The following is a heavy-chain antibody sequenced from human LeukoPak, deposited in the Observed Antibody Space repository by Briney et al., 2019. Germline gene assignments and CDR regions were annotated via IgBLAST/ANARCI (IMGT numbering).Heavy chain of an antibody. CDR2: IVVGSGKT. CDR3: AADQYSGSYLDAFDI. D-gene: IGHD1-26*01. J-gene: IGHJ3*02. V-gene: IGHV1-58*01. CDR1: GFTFTSSA. Sequence: TSVKVSCKASGFTFTSSAVQWVRQARGQRLEWIGWIVVGSGKTNYAQKFQERVNVTRDMSTSTVHMELSSLRSEDMAGYDCAADQYSGSYLDAFDIWGQGTMVTVSS.